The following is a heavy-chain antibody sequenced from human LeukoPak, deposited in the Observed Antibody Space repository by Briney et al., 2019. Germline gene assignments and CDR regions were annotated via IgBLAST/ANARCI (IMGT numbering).Heavy chain of an antibody. CDR2: IYYSGST. V-gene: IGHV4-59*01. CDR3: ARAPDDYVDY. Sequence: PSETLSLTCTVSGGSISSYYWSWIRQPPGKGLEWIGYIYYSGSTNYNPSLKSRVTIPVDTSKNQYSLKLSSVTAADTAVYYCARAPDDYVDYWGQGTLVTVSS. CDR1: GGSISSYY. J-gene: IGHJ4*02. D-gene: IGHD5-24*01.